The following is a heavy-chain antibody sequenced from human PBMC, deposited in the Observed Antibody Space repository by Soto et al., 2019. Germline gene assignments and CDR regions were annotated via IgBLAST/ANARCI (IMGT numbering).Heavy chain of an antibody. J-gene: IGHJ5*02. V-gene: IGHV4-59*01. CDR3: ARAIDWFDP. Sequence: SVTLRLTSTFSGGNIKIYVCSWIRQPPGKGLEWIGYIYYSGSTNYNPSLKSRVTISVDTSKNQFSLKLSSVTAADTAVYYCARAIDWFDPWGQGTLVTVSS. CDR2: IYYSGST. CDR1: GGNIKIYV.